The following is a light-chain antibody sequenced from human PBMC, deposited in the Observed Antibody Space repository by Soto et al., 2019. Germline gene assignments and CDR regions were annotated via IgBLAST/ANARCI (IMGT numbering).Light chain of an antibody. V-gene: IGKV1-5*03. CDR2: KAS. CDR1: QSISSW. Sequence: DIHVTQSPSTLSASVGDRVTITCRASQSISSWLAWYQQKPGKAPKLLIYKASSLESGVPSRFSGSGSGTEFTLDISRLQADDFGTYYCKQYISSPRTFGQGTKVDI. CDR3: KQYISSPRT. J-gene: IGKJ1*01.